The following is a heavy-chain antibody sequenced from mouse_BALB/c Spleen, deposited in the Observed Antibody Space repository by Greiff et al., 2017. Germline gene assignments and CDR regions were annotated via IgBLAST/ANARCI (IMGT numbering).Heavy chain of an antibody. D-gene: IGHD2-14*01. CDR1: GYTFTSYW. V-gene: IGHV1-5*01. CDR2: IYPGNSDT. Sequence: VHVKQSGTVLARPGASVKMSCKASGYTFTSYWMHWVKQRPGQGLEWIGAIYPGNSDTSYNQKFKGKAKLTAVTSTSTAYMELSSLTNEDSAVYYCTRSDRYDAGDYYAMDYWGQGTSVTVSS. CDR3: TRSDRYDAGDYYAMDY. J-gene: IGHJ4*01.